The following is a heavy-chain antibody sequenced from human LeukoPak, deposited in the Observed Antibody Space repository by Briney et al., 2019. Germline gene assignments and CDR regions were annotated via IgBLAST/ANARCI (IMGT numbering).Heavy chain of an antibody. CDR3: ARDLYGPIFGVVIGRIRFDY. CDR1: GGSISSYY. V-gene: IGHV4-4*07. J-gene: IGHJ4*02. CDR2: IYTSGST. Sequence: SXTLSLTCTVSGGSISSYYWSWIRQPAGKGLEWIGRIYTSGSTNYNPSLKSRVTISVDTSKNQFSLKLSSVTAADTAVYYCARDLYGPIFGVVIGRIRFDYWGQGTLVTVSS. D-gene: IGHD3-3*01.